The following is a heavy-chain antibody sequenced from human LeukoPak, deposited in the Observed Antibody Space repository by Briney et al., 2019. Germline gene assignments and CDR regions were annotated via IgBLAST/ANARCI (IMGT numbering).Heavy chain of an antibody. D-gene: IGHD6-19*01. CDR3: ARNGEAVAGTSFFDY. CDR1: GGSIRDYY. J-gene: IGHJ4*02. Sequence: SETLSLTCTVSGGSIRDYYWSWIRQPPGKGLEWIGYIYNTGTTNYNPSLKSRVTISVDTSKSQFSLTLSSATAADTAVYYCARNGEAVAGTSFFDYWGQGTLVTVSS. CDR2: IYNTGTT. V-gene: IGHV4-59*01.